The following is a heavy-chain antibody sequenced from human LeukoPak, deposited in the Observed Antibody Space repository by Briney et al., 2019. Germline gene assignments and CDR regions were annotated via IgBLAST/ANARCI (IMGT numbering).Heavy chain of an antibody. CDR2: VYYSGTT. Sequence: SETLSLTCTVSGGSISSSSYYWGWIRQPPGKGLEWIGSVYYSGTTYYNPSLKSRVTISVDTSKNQFSLKLSSVTAADTAVYYCARRQYLDYWGQGTLVTVSS. J-gene: IGHJ4*02. CDR3: ARRQYLDY. V-gene: IGHV4-39*01. CDR1: GGSISSSSYY.